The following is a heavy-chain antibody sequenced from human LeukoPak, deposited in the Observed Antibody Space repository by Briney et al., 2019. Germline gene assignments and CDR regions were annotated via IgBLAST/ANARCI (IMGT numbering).Heavy chain of an antibody. D-gene: IGHD5-18*01. CDR1: GDSISSYY. Sequence: SETLSLTCTVSGDSISSYYWSWIRQPPGKGLECIGYIYYSGSTNYNPSLKSRVTISVDTSKNQFSLKLSSVTAADTAVYYCARQWPRQAMDDWYYFDYWGQGTLVTVSS. CDR2: IYYSGST. J-gene: IGHJ4*02. CDR3: ARQWPRQAMDDWYYFDY. V-gene: IGHV4-59*01.